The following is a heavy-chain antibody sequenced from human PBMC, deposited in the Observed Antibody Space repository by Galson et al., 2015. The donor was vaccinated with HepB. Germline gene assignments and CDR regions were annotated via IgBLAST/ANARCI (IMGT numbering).Heavy chain of an antibody. CDR3: ARDREEDGSGSFDY. D-gene: IGHD3-10*01. V-gene: IGHV1-69*13. Sequence: SVKVSCKASGGTFSSYAISWVRQAPGQGLEWMGGIIPIFGIANYAQRFQGRVTITADESTSTAYMELSSLRSEDTAVYYCARDREEDGSGSFDYWGQGTLVTVSS. J-gene: IGHJ4*02. CDR1: GGTFSSYA. CDR2: IIPIFGIA.